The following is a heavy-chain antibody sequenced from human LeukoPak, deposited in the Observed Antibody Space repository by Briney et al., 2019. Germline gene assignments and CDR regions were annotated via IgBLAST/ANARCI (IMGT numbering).Heavy chain of an antibody. CDR2: TYYRSKWYN. D-gene: IGHD2-2*02. Sequence: SQTLSLTCAISGDSVSSNSAAWNGIRQSPSRGLEWLGRTYYRSKWYNDYAVSVKSRITINPDTSKNQFSLQLNSVTPEDTAVYYCARTHSDCSSTSCYIHLFDYWGQGTLVTVSS. CDR3: ARTHSDCSSTSCYIHLFDY. CDR1: GDSVSSNSAA. V-gene: IGHV6-1*01. J-gene: IGHJ4*02.